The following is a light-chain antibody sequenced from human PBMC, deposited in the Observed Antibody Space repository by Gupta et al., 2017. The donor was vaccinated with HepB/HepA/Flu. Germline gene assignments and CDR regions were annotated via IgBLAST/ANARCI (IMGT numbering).Light chain of an antibody. CDR2: LGA. CDR1: QSLLHSNGYNC. CDR3: MQALQTPGT. Sequence: DNLMTQTPHSLPVTPGEPASISCRSSQSLLHSNGYNCLEWYLQKPGQSPQLLIILGANRTSGGPDRFSGSGACAKFILKISRVEAEDVGVYYCMQALQTPGTFGQGTKVEIK. V-gene: IGKV2-28*01. J-gene: IGKJ1*01.